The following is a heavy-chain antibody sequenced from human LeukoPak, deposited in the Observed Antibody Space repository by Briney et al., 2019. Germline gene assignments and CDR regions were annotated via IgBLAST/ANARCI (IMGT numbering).Heavy chain of an antibody. D-gene: IGHD4-17*01. J-gene: IGHJ4*02. Sequence: SCKVSGYTLTELSMHWVRQAPGKGLEWVAVISYDGSNKYYADSVKGRFTISRDNSKNTLYLQMNSLRAEDTAVYYCAKDLPPDYGDYYFDYWGQGTLVTVSS. CDR2: ISYDGSNK. V-gene: IGHV3-30*18. CDR1: GYTLTELS. CDR3: AKDLPPDYGDYYFDY.